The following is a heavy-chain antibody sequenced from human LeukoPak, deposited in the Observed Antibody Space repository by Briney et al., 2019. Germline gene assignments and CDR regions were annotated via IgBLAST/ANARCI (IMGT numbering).Heavy chain of an antibody. CDR1: GFTFDAYG. CDR3: AREGRSSSSWGGYYYYYMDV. V-gene: IGHV3-20*04. Sequence: GGSLRLSCAASGFTFDAYGMSWVRQAPGEGLEWVSGINWNGGSTGYADSVKGRFTISRDNAKNSLYLQMNSLRAEDTALYYCAREGRSSSSWGGYYYYYMDVWGKGTTVTVSS. CDR2: INWNGGST. D-gene: IGHD6-6*01. J-gene: IGHJ6*03.